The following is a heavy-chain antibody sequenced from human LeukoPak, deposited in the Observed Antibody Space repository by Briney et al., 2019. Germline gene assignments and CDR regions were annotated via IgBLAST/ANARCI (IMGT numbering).Heavy chain of an antibody. V-gene: IGHV1-18*01. J-gene: IGHJ4*02. D-gene: IGHD3-10*01. CDR2: ISAYSGNT. CDR3: ARDLDGSGSYYTDY. Sequence: ASVKVSCKASAYTFSNYGISWVRQAPGQGLEWMGWISAYSGNTKYAQKLQGRFTMSTDTSTSTAYMELRSLTSDDTAVYYCARDLDGSGSYYTDYWGQGTLVTVSS. CDR1: AYTFSNYG.